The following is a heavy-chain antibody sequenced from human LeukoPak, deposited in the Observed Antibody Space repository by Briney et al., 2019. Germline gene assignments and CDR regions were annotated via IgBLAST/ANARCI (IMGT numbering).Heavy chain of an antibody. Sequence: PSETLSPTCTASGGSISSSSYYWGWIRQPPGKGLEWIGSIYYSGSTYYNPSLKSRVTISVDTSKNQFSLKLSSVTAADTAVYYCARHEAGGGLTYWGQGTLVTVSS. J-gene: IGHJ4*02. CDR1: GGSISSSSYY. V-gene: IGHV4-39*01. CDR2: IYYSGST. CDR3: ARHEAGGGLTY. D-gene: IGHD3-9*01.